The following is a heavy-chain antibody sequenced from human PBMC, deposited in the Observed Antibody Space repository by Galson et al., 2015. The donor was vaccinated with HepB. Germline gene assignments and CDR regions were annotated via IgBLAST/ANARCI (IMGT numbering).Heavy chain of an antibody. Sequence: SLRLSCAASGFTFSSYAMSWVRQAPGKGLEWVSVISGSGGSTYYADSVKGRFTISRDNSKNTLYLQMSSLRAEDTAVYYCAKGRSGYYHYYGMDVWGQGTTVTVSS. J-gene: IGHJ6*02. D-gene: IGHD3-3*01. V-gene: IGHV3-23*01. CDR1: GFTFSSYA. CDR3: AKGRSGYYHYYGMDV. CDR2: ISGSGGST.